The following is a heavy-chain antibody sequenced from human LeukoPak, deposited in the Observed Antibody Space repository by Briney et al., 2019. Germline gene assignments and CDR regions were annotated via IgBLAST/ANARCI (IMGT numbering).Heavy chain of an antibody. Sequence: PSETLSLTCAVSGGSFSGYYWSWIRQPPEMGLEWIWEINHSGSTNYNPSLKSRVTISVDTSKNQFSLNLSSVTAADTAVYYCAGVNIMRPILRAIRGQSWVDPWGQGTLVTVSS. V-gene: IGHV4-34*01. D-gene: IGHD3-10*01. CDR1: GGSFSGYY. CDR3: AGVNIMRPILRAIRGQSWVDP. CDR2: INHSGST. J-gene: IGHJ5*02.